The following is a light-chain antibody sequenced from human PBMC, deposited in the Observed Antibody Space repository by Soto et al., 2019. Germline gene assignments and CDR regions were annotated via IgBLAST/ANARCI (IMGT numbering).Light chain of an antibody. CDR3: QSYDSSLSALYV. V-gene: IGLV2-11*01. CDR1: SSDVVGYNY. CDR2: DVT. Sequence: QSVLTQPRSVSGSPGQSLTISCTGTSSDVVGYNYVSWYQQHPGKAPKLMIYDVTKRPSGVPDRFSGSKSGNTASLTISGLQAEDEGDYYCQSYDSSLSALYVFGTGTKVTVL. J-gene: IGLJ1*01.